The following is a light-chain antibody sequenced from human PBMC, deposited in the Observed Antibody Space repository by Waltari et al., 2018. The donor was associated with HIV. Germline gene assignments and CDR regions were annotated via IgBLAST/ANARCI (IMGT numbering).Light chain of an antibody. V-gene: IGLV2-18*02. J-gene: IGLJ1*01. CDR1: SSDVGRHNR. Sequence: QSALTQPPSVSGSPGQSVTISCTGSSSDVGRHNRVSWYQQPPGTAPKLVIYEVTYRPAGVPDRFSGSKSGSTASLTISGLQAEDEADYYCSSYTSSSTYVVGTGTRVTVL. CDR2: EVT. CDR3: SSYTSSSTYV.